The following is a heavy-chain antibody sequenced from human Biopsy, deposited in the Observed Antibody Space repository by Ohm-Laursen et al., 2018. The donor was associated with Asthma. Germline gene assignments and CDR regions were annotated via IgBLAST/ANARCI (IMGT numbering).Heavy chain of an antibody. D-gene: IGHD1-26*01. CDR2: IYWDDDK. V-gene: IGHV2-5*02. CDR3: VHTLVGLKAFDF. J-gene: IGHJ4*02. Sequence: TQTLTLTCTFSGFSLSTSGGGVGWIRQPPGKALEWLGNIYWDDDKRYSPSLQSRLTITRDTPKDQVVLTMTNMGPVDTGTYYCVHTLVGLKAFDFWGQGTLVTVSP. CDR1: GFSLSTSGGG.